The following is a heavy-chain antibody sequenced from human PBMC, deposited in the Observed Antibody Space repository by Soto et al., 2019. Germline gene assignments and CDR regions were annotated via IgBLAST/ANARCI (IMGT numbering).Heavy chain of an antibody. D-gene: IGHD4-17*01. CDR3: TTVAYGVHPQFDY. J-gene: IGHJ4*02. Sequence: GGSLRLSCAASGFTFSNAWMSWVRQAPGKGLEWVGRIKSKTDGGTTDYAAPVKGRFTISREDSKNTLYLQMNSLKTEDTAVYYCTTVAYGVHPQFDYWGQGTLVTVSS. V-gene: IGHV3-15*01. CDR1: GFTFSNAW. CDR2: IKSKTDGGTT.